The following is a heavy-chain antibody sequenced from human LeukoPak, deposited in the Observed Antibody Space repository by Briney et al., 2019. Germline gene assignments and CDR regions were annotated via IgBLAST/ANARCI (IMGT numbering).Heavy chain of an antibody. CDR1: GGSTSSYY. Sequence: SETLSLTCTVSGGSTSSYYWSWIRQPPGKGLEWIGYIYYSGSTNYNPSLKSRVTISVDTSKNQFSLKLSSVTAADTAVYYCARVLWFGESNWFDPWGQGTLVTVSS. V-gene: IGHV4-59*08. J-gene: IGHJ5*02. CDR2: IYYSGST. D-gene: IGHD3-10*01. CDR3: ARVLWFGESNWFDP.